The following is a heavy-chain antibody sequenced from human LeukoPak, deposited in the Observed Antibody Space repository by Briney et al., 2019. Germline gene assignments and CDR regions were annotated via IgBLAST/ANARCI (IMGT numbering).Heavy chain of an antibody. CDR1: GGSISSGGYY. Sequence: PSETLSLTCTVSGGSISSGGYYWSWIRQHPGKGLEWIGYIYYSGSTYYNPSLKSRVTISADTSKNQFSLKLSSATAADTAVYYCAREVVVAGKGGFDYWGQGTLVTVSS. CDR2: IYYSGST. V-gene: IGHV4-31*03. CDR3: AREVVVAGKGGFDY. J-gene: IGHJ4*02. D-gene: IGHD6-19*01.